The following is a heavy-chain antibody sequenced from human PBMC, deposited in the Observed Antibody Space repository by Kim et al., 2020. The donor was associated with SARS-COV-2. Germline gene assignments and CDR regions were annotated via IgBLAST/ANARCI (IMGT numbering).Heavy chain of an antibody. CDR3: ARGMVWYYYYYGMDV. CDR1: GGTFSSYA. J-gene: IGHJ6*02. D-gene: IGHD2-8*01. Sequence: SVKVSCKASGGTFSSYAISWVRQAPGQGLEWMGGIIPIFGTANYAQKFQGRVTITADESTSTAYMELSSLRSEDTAVYYCARGMVWYYYYYGMDVWGQGTTVTVSS. V-gene: IGHV1-69*13. CDR2: IIPIFGTA.